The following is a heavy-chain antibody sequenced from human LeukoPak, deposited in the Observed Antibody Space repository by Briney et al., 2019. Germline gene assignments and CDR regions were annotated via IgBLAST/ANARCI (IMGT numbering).Heavy chain of an antibody. CDR2: ISGSSSFI. V-gene: IGHV3-21*01. D-gene: IGHD6-6*01. CDR1: GFTFSGYS. Sequence: GGSLLLSCAASGFTFSGYSMSWVRQAPGKGLECVSSISGSSSFIYYADSLKGRFTISRDNAKNSLYLQMNHLRAQDTAVYYCARSGYSSSAHPRFDYWGQGILVTVSS. CDR3: ARSGYSSSAHPRFDY. J-gene: IGHJ4*02.